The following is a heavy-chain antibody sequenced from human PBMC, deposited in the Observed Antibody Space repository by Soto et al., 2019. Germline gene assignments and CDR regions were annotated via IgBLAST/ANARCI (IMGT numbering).Heavy chain of an antibody. J-gene: IGHJ4*02. CDR1: GFTFSSYS. Sequence: GGSLRLSCAASGFTFSSYSMNWVRQAPGKGLEWVSSISSSSSYIYYADSVKGRFTISRDNAKNSLYLQMNSLRAEDTAVYYCARAKSSWSGYSSYWGQGTLVTVSS. CDR3: ARAKSSWSGYSSY. D-gene: IGHD3-3*01. CDR2: ISSSSSYI. V-gene: IGHV3-21*01.